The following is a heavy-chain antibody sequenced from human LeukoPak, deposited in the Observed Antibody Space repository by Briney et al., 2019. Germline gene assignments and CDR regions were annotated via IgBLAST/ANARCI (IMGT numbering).Heavy chain of an antibody. Sequence: GGSLRLSCAASGFTFSSYWMSWVRQAPGKGLEWVANINQDGSGEYYVDSVKGRFTISRDNAKNSVSLQMNSLRAEDTAVYYCARDAGLDYWGQGTLVTVSS. CDR2: INQDGSGE. J-gene: IGHJ4*02. CDR3: ARDAGLDY. V-gene: IGHV3-7*01. CDR1: GFTFSSYW.